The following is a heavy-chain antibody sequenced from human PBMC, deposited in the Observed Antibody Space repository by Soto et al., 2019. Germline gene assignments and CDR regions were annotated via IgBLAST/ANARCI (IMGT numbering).Heavy chain of an antibody. V-gene: IGHV3-23*01. CDR2: ITGSGDGT. CDR1: GFTFSSYA. CDR3: ATSIGALNEN. Sequence: VHLLESGGGVVQTGGSQRLSCLTSGFTFSSYAMTWVRQAPGKGLDWVSAITGSGDGTFYADSVKGRFTISRDNSKNTLFLQMNSLTVEDTALYFCATSIGALNENWGQGTLVTVSS. J-gene: IGHJ4*02. D-gene: IGHD3-16*01.